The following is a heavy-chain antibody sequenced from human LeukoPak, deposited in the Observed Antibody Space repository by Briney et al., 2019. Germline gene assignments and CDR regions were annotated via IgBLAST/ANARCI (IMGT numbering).Heavy chain of an antibody. D-gene: IGHD1-14*01. CDR3: VRDNSIADRGWWFDP. V-gene: IGHV1-8*01. Sequence: ASVKVSCKASGYTFNSYDINWVRQATGQGLEWMGWMNPNSGNTGYAQKFQGRLTVTRDTPTSTVYMELSSLRSDDTAVYYCVRDNSIADRGWWFDPWGQGTLVTVSS. CDR1: GYTFNSYD. CDR2: MNPNSGNT. J-gene: IGHJ5*02.